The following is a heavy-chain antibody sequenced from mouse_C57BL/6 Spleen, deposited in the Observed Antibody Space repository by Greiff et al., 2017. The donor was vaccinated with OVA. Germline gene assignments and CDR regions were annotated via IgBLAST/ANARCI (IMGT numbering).Heavy chain of an antibody. V-gene: IGHV5-9-1*02. CDR2: ISSGGDYI. CDR1: GFTFSSYA. CDR3: TRGGTTPHYFDY. Sequence: EVQGVESGEGLVKPGGSLKLSCAASGFTFSSYAMSWVRQTPEKRLEWVAYISSGGDYIYYADTVKGRFTISRDNARNTLYLQMSSLKSEDTAMYYCTRGGTTPHYFDYWGQGTTLTVSS. J-gene: IGHJ2*01. D-gene: IGHD1-1*01.